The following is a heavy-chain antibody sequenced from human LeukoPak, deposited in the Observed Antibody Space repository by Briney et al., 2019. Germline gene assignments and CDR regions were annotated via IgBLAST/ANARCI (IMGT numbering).Heavy chain of an antibody. V-gene: IGHV1-2*02. CDR1: GYTFTGYY. CDR3: ARGSSGWAGDWFDP. Sequence: AAGTVSCKASGYTFTGYYMHWVRQAPGQGLEWMGWINPNSGGTNYAQKFQGRVTMTRDTSISTAYVELSRLRSDDTAVYYCARGSSGWAGDWFDPWGQGTLVTVSS. CDR2: INPNSGGT. D-gene: IGHD6-19*01. J-gene: IGHJ5*02.